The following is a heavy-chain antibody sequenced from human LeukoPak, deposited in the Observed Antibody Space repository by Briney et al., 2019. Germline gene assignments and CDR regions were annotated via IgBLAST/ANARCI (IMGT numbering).Heavy chain of an antibody. J-gene: IGHJ4*02. CDR2: IYYSGST. V-gene: IGHV4-59*08. D-gene: IGHD3-9*01. Sequence: SETLSLTCTVSGGSISSYYWSWIRQPPGKGLEWIGYIYYSGSTNYNPSLKSRVTISVDTSKNQFSLKLSSVTAADTAVYYCARLFTFDGLTADYWGQGTLVTVSS. CDR3: ARLFTFDGLTADY. CDR1: GGSISSYY.